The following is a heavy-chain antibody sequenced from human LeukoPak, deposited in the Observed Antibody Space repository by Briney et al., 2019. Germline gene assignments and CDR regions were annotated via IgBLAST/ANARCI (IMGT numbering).Heavy chain of an antibody. Sequence: PSETLSPTCAVYGGSFTIYSWTWIRQPPGKSLEWVGEISPSGNTQYNPSLKSRVTISLDASKSQFYLKLNSVTAADTAVYYCARRVRSADYRLDYWGQGTLVTVSS. J-gene: IGHJ4*02. D-gene: IGHD4-11*01. CDR2: ISPSGNT. CDR3: ARRVRSADYRLDY. V-gene: IGHV4-34*01. CDR1: GGSFTIYS.